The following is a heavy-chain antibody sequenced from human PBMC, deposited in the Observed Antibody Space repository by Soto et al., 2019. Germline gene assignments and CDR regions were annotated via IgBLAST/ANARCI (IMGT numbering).Heavy chain of an antibody. CDR2: ISAYNGDT. V-gene: IGHV1-18*01. CDR1: GYTFTTFG. CDR3: ARAGDYGGNDAFDI. J-gene: IGHJ3*02. Sequence: ASVKVSCKTSGYTFTTFGFSWVRQAPGQGLEWMGWISAYNGDTNYAQKFQGRVTMTTDTSTSTAYMELRSLRSDDTAVYYCARAGDYGGNDAFDIWGQGTMVTVSS. D-gene: IGHD4-17*01.